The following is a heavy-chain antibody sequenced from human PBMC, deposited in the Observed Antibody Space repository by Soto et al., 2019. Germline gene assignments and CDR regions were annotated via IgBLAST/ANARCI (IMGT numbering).Heavy chain of an antibody. V-gene: IGHV3-21*01. Sequence: GGSLRLSCVDSGFALTTYTMNWVRQGPGTGLEWVSSINGRSNYKYYSDSVKGRFTVSRDNAQNSLFLQMSRLGPEDTAVYYCVREDGVVGASSAFDSWGQGTLVTVSS. CDR2: INGRSNYK. CDR3: VREDGVVGASSAFDS. CDR1: GFALTTYT. D-gene: IGHD1-26*01. J-gene: IGHJ4*02.